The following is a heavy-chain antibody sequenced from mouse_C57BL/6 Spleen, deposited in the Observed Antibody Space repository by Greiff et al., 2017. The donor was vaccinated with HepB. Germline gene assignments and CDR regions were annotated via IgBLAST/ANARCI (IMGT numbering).Heavy chain of an antibody. V-gene: IGHV14-4*01. J-gene: IGHJ2*01. D-gene: IGHD2-2*01. CDR1: GFNIKDDY. CDR2: IDPENGDT. Sequence: EVKLQESGAELVRPGASVKLSCTASGFNIKDDYMHWVKQRPEQGLEWIGWIDPENGDTEYASKFQGKATITADTSSNTAYLQLSSLTSEDTAVYYCTTGGLRRPYYFDYWGQGTTLTVSS. CDR3: TTGGLRRPYYFDY.